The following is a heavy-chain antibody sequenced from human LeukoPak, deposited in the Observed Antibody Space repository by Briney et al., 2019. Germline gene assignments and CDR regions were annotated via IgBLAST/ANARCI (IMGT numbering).Heavy chain of an antibody. CDR1: GGTFSGYY. D-gene: IGHD3-10*01. CDR2: INHSGST. J-gene: IGHJ6*04. CDR3: ASLLVRGVKRYYVMDV. V-gene: IGHV4-34*01. Sequence: SETLSLTCAVYGGTFSGYYWSWIRQPPGKGLEGMGEINHSGSTNYNPSLKSRLTLSVDTSKNQFSLKLSSVTAADTAVYYCASLLVRGVKRYYVMDVWGKGTTVTVSS.